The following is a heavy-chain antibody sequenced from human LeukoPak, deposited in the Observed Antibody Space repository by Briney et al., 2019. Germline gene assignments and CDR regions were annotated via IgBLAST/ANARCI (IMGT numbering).Heavy chain of an antibody. CDR3: AGTYCSSTSCYQPLPFDY. V-gene: IGHV3-74*01. Sequence: GGSLRLSCAASGFTFSSYWMHWVRQAPGEGLVWVSRINSDGSSTSYADSVKGRFTISRDNAKNTLYLQMNSLRAEDTAVYYCAGTYCSSTSCYQPLPFDYWGQGTLVTVSS. CDR2: INSDGSST. D-gene: IGHD2-2*01. CDR1: GFTFSSYW. J-gene: IGHJ4*02.